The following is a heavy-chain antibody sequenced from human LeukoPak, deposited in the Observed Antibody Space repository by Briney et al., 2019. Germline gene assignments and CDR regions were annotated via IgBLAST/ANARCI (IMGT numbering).Heavy chain of an antibody. V-gene: IGHV3-48*01. J-gene: IGHJ4*02. Sequence: PGGSLRLSCAASGFTFSSYSMNWVRQAPGKGLEWVSYISSSSSTIYYADSVKGRFTISRDNAKNSLYLQMNSLRAEDTAVYYCARDSMFNPTAIDYWGQGTPVTVSS. CDR3: ARDSMFNPTAIDY. CDR2: ISSSSSTI. CDR1: GFTFSSYS. D-gene: IGHD3-3*02.